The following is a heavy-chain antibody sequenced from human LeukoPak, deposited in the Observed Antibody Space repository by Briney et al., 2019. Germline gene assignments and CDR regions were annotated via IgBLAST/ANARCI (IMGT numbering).Heavy chain of an antibody. V-gene: IGHV4-59*08. CDR3: ASGGGSGSYIPFYYYYYMDV. CDR2: IYYSGST. CDR1: GGSISNYY. J-gene: IGHJ6*03. D-gene: IGHD3-10*01. Sequence: SETLSLTCTVSGGSISNYYWNRIRQPPGKGLEWIGYIYYSGSTNYNPSLKSRLTISVDTSKNQFSLKLSSVTAADTAVYYCASGGGSGSYIPFYYYYYMDVWGKGTTVTVSS.